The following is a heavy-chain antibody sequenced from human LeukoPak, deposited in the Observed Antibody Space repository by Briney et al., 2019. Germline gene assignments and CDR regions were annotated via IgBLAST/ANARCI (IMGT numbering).Heavy chain of an antibody. Sequence: SVKVSCKASGFTFTTSAVQWVRQARGRRLEWIGRIVVGSGNTDHAQKFQGRLTITRDISTSTAYMELSSLTSDDTAVYYCAAVPNANAWYWDDAFDIWGQGTMVTVSS. CDR2: IVVGSGNT. CDR3: AAVPNANAWYWDDAFDI. D-gene: IGHD2-8*02. J-gene: IGHJ3*02. CDR1: GFTFTTSA. V-gene: IGHV1-58*01.